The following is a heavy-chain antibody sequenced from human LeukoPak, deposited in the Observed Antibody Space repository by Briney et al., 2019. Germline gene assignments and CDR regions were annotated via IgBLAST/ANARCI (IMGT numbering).Heavy chain of an antibody. V-gene: IGHV3-30-3*01. CDR1: GFTFSSYA. CDR2: ISHDGYNK. J-gene: IGHJ4*02. CDR3: ARKGVYSNGPFDY. Sequence: GGSLRLSCAASGFTFSSYAMHWVRQAPGKGLEWVAVISHDGYNKYKADSVKGRFTISRDNSKNTLYLQTNSLRAEDTAVYYCARKGVYSNGPFDYWGQGTRVTVSS. D-gene: IGHD5-18*01.